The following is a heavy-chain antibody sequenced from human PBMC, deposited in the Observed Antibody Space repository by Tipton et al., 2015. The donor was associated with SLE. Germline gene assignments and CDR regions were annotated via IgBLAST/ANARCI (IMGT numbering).Heavy chain of an antibody. CDR1: GFAFSDFA. J-gene: IGHJ4*02. CDR2: IYSGYST. V-gene: IGHV3-23*03. D-gene: IGHD6-13*01. Sequence: SLRLSCAASGFAFSDFAMTWVRQAPGKGLEWVSVIYSGYSTYYANSVKCRFTISRDNSKSTLYLQMNSLRAEDTAVYYCAGHSSSWYGVDYWGQGTLVTVSS. CDR3: AGHSSSWYGVDY.